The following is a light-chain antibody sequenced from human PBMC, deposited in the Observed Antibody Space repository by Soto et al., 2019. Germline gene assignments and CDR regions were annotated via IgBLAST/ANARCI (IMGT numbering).Light chain of an antibody. CDR3: SSYTAGGTI. J-gene: IGLJ1*01. V-gene: IGLV2-14*03. CDR2: GVT. CDR1: HNDIGTYDY. Sequence: QSVLTQPTSVSGSPGQSITISCTGNHNDIGTYDYVSWYQQHPGRAPRLLIHGVTTRPSGISGRFSASKSGLTASLTISGLQPEDEADYYCSSYTAGGTIFGTGTKVTVL.